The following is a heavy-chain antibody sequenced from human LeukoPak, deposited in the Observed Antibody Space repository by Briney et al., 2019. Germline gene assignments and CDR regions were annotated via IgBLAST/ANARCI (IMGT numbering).Heavy chain of an antibody. CDR3: AKDAVAPGSSGDFFDY. J-gene: IGHJ4*02. CDR1: GFAFSSFA. D-gene: IGHD3-10*01. CDR2: IVRSGDTT. Sequence: GGPLRLSCAASGFAFSSFAMTWVRQAPGKGLEWVSTIVRSGDTTYYTDSVKGRFAVSRDNSKDSLYLQMNSPRAEDTAVYYCAKDAVAPGSSGDFFDYWGLGTLVTVSS. V-gene: IGHV3-23*01.